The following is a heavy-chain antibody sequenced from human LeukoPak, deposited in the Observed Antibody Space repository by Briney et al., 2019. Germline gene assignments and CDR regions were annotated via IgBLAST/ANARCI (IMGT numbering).Heavy chain of an antibody. D-gene: IGHD1-26*01. CDR3: ARDYSGSYYGWFDP. V-gene: IGHV4-61*01. Sequence: SETLSLTCTVSGGSISSGSYYWSWIRQPPGKGLEWIGYIYYSGSTNYNPSLKSRVTISVDTSKNQFSLKLSSVTAADTAVYYCARDYSGSYYGWFDPWGQGTLVTVSS. CDR1: GGSISSGSYY. CDR2: IYYSGST. J-gene: IGHJ5*02.